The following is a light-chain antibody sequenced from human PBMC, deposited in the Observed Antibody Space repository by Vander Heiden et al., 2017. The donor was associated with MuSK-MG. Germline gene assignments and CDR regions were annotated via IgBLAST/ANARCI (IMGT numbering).Light chain of an antibody. CDR2: DAS. V-gene: IGKV3D-20*01. CDR1: QSVSSSY. CDR3: QQDGSSPWT. Sequence: EIVLTQSPATLSLSPGERATLSCRASQSVSSSYLAWYQQKPGLAPRLLIYDASSRATGIPDRFSGSGSGTDFTLIISRLQPEDFAVYYCQQDGSSPWTFGQGTKVEIK. J-gene: IGKJ1*01.